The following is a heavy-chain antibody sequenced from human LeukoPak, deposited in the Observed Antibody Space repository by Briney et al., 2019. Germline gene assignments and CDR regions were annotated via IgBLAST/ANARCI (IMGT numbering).Heavy chain of an antibody. CDR2: IYYSGST. CDR3: ARGSGYYDILTSSNYYYYYGMDV. Sequence: SETLSLTCTVSGXSISSYYWSWIRQPPGKGLEWIGYIYYSGSTNYNTSLKGRVTISVDTSTKQFSLKLTSVTAADTAVYYCARGSGYYDILTSSNYYYYYGMDVWGQGTSVTVSS. V-gene: IGHV4-59*01. CDR1: GXSISSYY. J-gene: IGHJ6*02. D-gene: IGHD3-9*01.